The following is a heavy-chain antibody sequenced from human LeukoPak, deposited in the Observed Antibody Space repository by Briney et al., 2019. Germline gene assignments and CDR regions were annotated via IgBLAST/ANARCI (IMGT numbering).Heavy chain of an antibody. D-gene: IGHD2-15*01. CDR3: ARDVDCSGGSCYSGDY. J-gene: IGHJ4*02. Sequence: PSETLSLTCTVSGGSISSGDYYWSWIRQPPGKGLEWIGYIYYSGSTYYNPSLKRRVTISVDTSKNQFSLKLSSVTAADTAVYYCARDVDCSGGSCYSGDYWGQGTVVTVSS. CDR2: IYYSGST. CDR1: GGSISSGDYY. V-gene: IGHV4-30-4*01.